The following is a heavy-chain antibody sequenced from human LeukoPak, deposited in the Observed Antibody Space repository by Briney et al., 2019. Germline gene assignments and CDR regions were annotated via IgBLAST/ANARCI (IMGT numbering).Heavy chain of an antibody. Sequence: PGGSLRLSCAASGLTFNMYTMNWLRQAPGKGLGWVSSISSSGVYIYYADSVKGRFTISRDNSKNTLYLQMNSLRADDTAVYYCAKSHHVTAIDYWGQGTLVTVSS. V-gene: IGHV3-23*01. CDR1: GLTFNMYT. CDR2: ISSSGVYI. D-gene: IGHD2-21*02. CDR3: AKSHHVTAIDY. J-gene: IGHJ4*02.